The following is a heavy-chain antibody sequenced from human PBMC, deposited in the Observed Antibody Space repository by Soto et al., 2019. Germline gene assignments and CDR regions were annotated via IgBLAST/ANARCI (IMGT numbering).Heavy chain of an antibody. CDR3: ARDRLYSSWTQAQIDY. J-gene: IGHJ4*02. V-gene: IGHV3-11*01. D-gene: IGHD6-6*01. CDR1: GFTFSDYY. Sequence: QVQLVESGEGLVKPGGSLRLSCAASGFTFSDYYMSWIRQAPGKGLEWVSYISSSGSTIYYADSVKGRFTISRDNAKNSLYLQMNSLRAEDTAVYYCARDRLYSSWTQAQIDYWGQGTLVTVSS. CDR2: ISSSGSTI.